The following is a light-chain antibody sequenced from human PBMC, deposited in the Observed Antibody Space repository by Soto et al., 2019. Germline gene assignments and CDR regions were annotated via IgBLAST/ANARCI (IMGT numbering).Light chain of an antibody. CDR3: QQSYSTPWT. V-gene: IGKV1-39*01. CDR1: QSISSY. Sequence: IHMTQSPSSLAASLGDIVTITFRASQSISSYLNWYQQKPGKAPKLLIYAASSLQSGVPSRFSGSGSGTDFTLTISSLQPEDFATYYCQQSYSTPWTFGQGTKVDNK. CDR2: AAS. J-gene: IGKJ1*01.